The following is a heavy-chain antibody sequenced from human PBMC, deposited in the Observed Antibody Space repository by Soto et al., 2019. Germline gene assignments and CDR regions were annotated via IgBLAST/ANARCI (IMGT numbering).Heavy chain of an antibody. CDR1: GGSITSSSW. CDR2: IYHTGST. CDR3: APWSSGWTHFDS. J-gene: IGHJ4*02. Sequence: QVQLQESGPGLVKASGTLSLTCAVSGGSITSSSWWSWVRQPPGKGLEWIGEIYHTGSTKYNPSLKSRVTISVDKAQNQFSLKLISVTAADTAMYYCAPWSSGWTHFDSWGQGTLVTVSS. V-gene: IGHV4-4*02. D-gene: IGHD6-19*01.